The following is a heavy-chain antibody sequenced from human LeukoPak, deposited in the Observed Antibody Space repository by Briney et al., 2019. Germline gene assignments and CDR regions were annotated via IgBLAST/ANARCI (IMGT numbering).Heavy chain of an antibody. CDR3: ARDEVSTIWGYSSGWYHY. V-gene: IGHV3-48*01. Sequence: PPGGSLRLSCAASGFLFSSYSMNWVRQAPGKGLEWVSYISSSSSTIYYADSVKGRFTISRDNAKNSLYLQMNSLRAEDTAVYYCARDEVSTIWGYSSGWYHYWGQGTLVTVSS. CDR2: ISSSSSTI. J-gene: IGHJ4*02. D-gene: IGHD6-19*01. CDR1: GFLFSSYS.